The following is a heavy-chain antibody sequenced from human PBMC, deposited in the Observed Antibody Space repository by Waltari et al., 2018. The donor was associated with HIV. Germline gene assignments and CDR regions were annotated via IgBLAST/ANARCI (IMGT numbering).Heavy chain of an antibody. J-gene: IGHJ4*02. CDR3: AREVYSGYERGIDY. CDR1: GYSISSGYY. V-gene: IGHV4-38-2*02. CDR2: IYPSGTT. Sequence: QVQLQESGPGLVKPSETLSLTCAVSGYSISSGYYWGWIRQPPGKRLEWIGSIYPSGTTDYNPSLKSRVTISVDTAKNQFSRKLSSVIAADAAVYYGAREVYSGYERGIDYWGQGTLVTVSS. D-gene: IGHD5-12*01.